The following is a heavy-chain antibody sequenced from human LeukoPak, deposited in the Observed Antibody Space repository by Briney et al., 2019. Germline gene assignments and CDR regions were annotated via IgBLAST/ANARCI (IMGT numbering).Heavy chain of an antibody. CDR2: INPSGGST. Sequence: ASVKVSCKASGYTFTSYYMHWVRQAPGQGPEWMGIINPSGGSTSYAQKFQGRVTMTRDTSTSTVYMELSSLRSEDTAVYYCATSCRDYTVLDYWGQGTLVTVSS. D-gene: IGHD4-11*01. J-gene: IGHJ4*02. V-gene: IGHV1-46*01. CDR3: ATSCRDYTVLDY. CDR1: GYTFTSYY.